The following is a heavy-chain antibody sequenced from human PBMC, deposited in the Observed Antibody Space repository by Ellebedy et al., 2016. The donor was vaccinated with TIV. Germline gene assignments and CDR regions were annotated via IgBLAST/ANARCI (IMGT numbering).Heavy chain of an antibody. CDR1: GFTITAHG. D-gene: IGHD3-22*01. V-gene: IGHV3-23*01. CDR3: AKPRPDDSSGHSYYFDY. Sequence: PGGSLRLSCAASGFTITAHGMTWVRQAPGKGLEWVSAISGGGGNPYYTDSVKGRFTISRDNSQNTLYLHMNTLRPEDTAVYFCAKPRPDDSSGHSYYFDYWGLGTLVTVSS. CDR2: ISGGGGNP. J-gene: IGHJ4*02.